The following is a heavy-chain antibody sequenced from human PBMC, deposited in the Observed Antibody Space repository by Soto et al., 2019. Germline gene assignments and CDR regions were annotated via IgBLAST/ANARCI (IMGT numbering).Heavy chain of an antibody. CDR1: GFTFSSYA. CDR2: FSGSGGST. V-gene: IGHV3-23*01. CDR3: AKDYSSSGWFDY. D-gene: IGHD6-19*01. Sequence: EVQLLESGGGLVQPGGSLRLSCAASGFTFSSYAMSWVRQAPGKGLEWVSAFSGSGGSTYYADSVKGRFTISRDNSKNTLYLQMNSLRAEDTAVYYCAKDYSSSGWFDYWGQGTLVTVSS. J-gene: IGHJ4*02.